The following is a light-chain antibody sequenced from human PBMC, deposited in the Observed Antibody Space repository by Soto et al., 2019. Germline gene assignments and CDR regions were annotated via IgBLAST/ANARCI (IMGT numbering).Light chain of an antibody. CDR3: QQYNDNWT. V-gene: IGKV1-5*03. CDR2: KAS. J-gene: IGKJ1*01. Sequence: DIQMTQSPSTLSASVGDRVTITCRASQGISSWLAWYQQKPGKAPKLLIYKASTLQSGVPSRFSGSGSGTEFTLVISSLQPDDSATYYCQQYNDNWTFGQGTKVEIK. CDR1: QGISSW.